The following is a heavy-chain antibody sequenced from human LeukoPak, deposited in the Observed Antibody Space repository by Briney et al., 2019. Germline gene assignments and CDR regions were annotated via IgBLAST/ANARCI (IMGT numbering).Heavy chain of an antibody. V-gene: IGHV4-59*01. CDR3: ARGFGGYYPFDY. J-gene: IGHJ4*02. Sequence: PSETLSLTCTVSGDSLSIYYWNWIRQPPGKGLEWIGYIYYNGNTNYNPSLKSRVTISVDTSKNQFSLKLTSVTAADTAVYYCARGFGGYYPFDYWGQGTLVTVSS. D-gene: IGHD3-3*01. CDR1: GDSLSIYY. CDR2: IYYNGNT.